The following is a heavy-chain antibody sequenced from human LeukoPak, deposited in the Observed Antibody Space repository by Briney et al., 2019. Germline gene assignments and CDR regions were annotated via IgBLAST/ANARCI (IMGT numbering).Heavy chain of an antibody. CDR1: GFTFSSYS. CDR2: ISSSSSTI. D-gene: IGHD3-10*01. J-gene: IGHJ4*02. CDR3: ARPTLNYGSGPLGY. V-gene: IGHV3-48*01. Sequence: PGGSLRLSCAASGFTFSSYSMNWVRQAPGKGLEWVSYISSSSSTIYYADSVKGRFTISRDNAKNSLYLQMNSLRAEDTAVYYCARPTLNYGSGPLGYWGQGTLVTVSS.